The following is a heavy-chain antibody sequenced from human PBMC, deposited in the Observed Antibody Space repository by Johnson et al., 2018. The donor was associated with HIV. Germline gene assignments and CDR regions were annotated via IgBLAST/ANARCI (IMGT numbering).Heavy chain of an antibody. CDR3: ARDGDSDACDI. Sequence: QVQLVESGGGVVQPGRSLRLSCAASGFTFSSYAMHWVRQAPGKGLEWVAVISYDGSNKYYADSVKGRFTISRDNSKNTLYLQMNSLRAEDTAVYYCARDGDSDACDIWGQGTVVTVSS. V-gene: IGHV3-30*04. CDR1: GFTFSSYA. D-gene: IGHD4-17*01. J-gene: IGHJ3*02. CDR2: ISYDGSNK.